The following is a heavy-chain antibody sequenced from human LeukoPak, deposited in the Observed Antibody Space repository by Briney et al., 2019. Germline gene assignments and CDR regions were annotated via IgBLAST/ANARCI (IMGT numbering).Heavy chain of an antibody. Sequence: QPGGSLRLSCAASGFTFSSYSMNWVRQAPGKGLEWVSYISSRSNTINYADSVKGRFTVSRDNAKKSLYLQMNSLRADDTAVYYCARGAARITIFGGPQNWFDPWGQGTLVTVSS. J-gene: IGHJ5*02. CDR3: ARGAARITIFGGPQNWFDP. CDR2: ISSRSNTI. V-gene: IGHV3-48*01. CDR1: GFTFSSYS. D-gene: IGHD3-3*01.